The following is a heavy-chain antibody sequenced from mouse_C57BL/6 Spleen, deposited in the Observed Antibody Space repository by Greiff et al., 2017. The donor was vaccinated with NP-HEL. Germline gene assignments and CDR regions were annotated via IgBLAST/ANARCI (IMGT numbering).Heavy chain of an antibody. V-gene: IGHV5-16*01. Sequence: DVKLVESEGGLVQPGSSMKLSCTASGFTFSDYYMAWVRQVPEKGLEWVANINYDGSSTYYLDSLKSRFIISRDNAKNILYLQMSSLKSEDTATYYCARTDDYFDYWGQGTTLTVSS. CDR3: ARTDDYFDY. CDR1: GFTFSDYY. D-gene: IGHD2-3*01. J-gene: IGHJ2*01. CDR2: INYDGSST.